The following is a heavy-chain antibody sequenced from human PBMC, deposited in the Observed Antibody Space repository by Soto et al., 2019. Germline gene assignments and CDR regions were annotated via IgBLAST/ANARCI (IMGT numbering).Heavy chain of an antibody. CDR2: IYYSGST. J-gene: IGHJ4*02. D-gene: IGHD6-19*01. CDR3: ARDAVAEKSHGFDY. CDR1: GGSLSSHY. Sequence: PSETLSLTCTVSGGSLSSHYWTWIRQPPGKGLEWIGYIYYSGSTNYNPSLKSRVTISVDTSKNQFSLKLSSVTAADTAVYYCARDAVAEKSHGFDYWGQGTLVTVSS. V-gene: IGHV4-59*11.